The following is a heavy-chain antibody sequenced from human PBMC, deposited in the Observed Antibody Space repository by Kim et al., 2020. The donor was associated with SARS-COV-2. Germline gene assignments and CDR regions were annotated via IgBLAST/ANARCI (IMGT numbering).Heavy chain of an antibody. CDR2: INPNSGGT. Sequence: ASVKVSCKASGYTFTGYYMHWVRQAPGQGLEWMGRINPNSGGTNYAQKFQGRVTMTRDTSISTAYMELRRLRSDDTAVYYCAGAALSAAGSFDYWGQGTLVTVSS. CDR3: AGAALSAAGSFDY. V-gene: IGHV1-2*06. J-gene: IGHJ4*02. CDR1: GYTFTGYY. D-gene: IGHD6-13*01.